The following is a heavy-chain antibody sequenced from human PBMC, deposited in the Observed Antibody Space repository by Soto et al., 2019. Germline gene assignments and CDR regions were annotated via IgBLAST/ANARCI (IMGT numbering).Heavy chain of an antibody. CDR2: IIPILGIA. CDR1: GGTFSSYT. Sequence: ASVKVSCKASGGTFSSYTISWVRQAPGQGLEWMGRIIPILGIANYAQKFQGRVTITADKSTSTAYMELSSLRSEDTAVYYCARDRYSGGSYSLYYYYYYMDVWGKGTTVTVSS. CDR3: ARDRYSGGSYSLYYYYYYMDV. V-gene: IGHV1-69*04. J-gene: IGHJ6*03. D-gene: IGHD2-15*01.